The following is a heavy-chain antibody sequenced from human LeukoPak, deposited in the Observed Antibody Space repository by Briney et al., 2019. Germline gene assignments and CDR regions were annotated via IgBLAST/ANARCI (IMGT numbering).Heavy chain of an antibody. V-gene: IGHV3-23*01. CDR1: GFTFNTYA. J-gene: IGHJ4*02. CDR3: ARDYDYGDYPGY. D-gene: IGHD4-17*01. CDR2: ISGSGGST. Sequence: GGSLRLSCAASGFTFNTYAMSWVRQAPGKGLEWVSAISGSGGSTYYADSVKGRFTISRDNAKNSLYLQMNSLRAEDTALYYCARDYDYGDYPGYWGQGTLVTVSS.